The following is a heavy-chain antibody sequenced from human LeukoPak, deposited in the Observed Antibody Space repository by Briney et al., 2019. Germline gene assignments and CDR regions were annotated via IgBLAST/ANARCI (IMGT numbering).Heavy chain of an antibody. CDR3: AMTSGSYYEYYFDY. Sequence: ASVKVSCKASGGTFSSYAISWVRQAPGQGLEWMGRIIPILGIANYAQKFQGRVTITADKSTSTAYMELSSLRSEDTAVYYCAMTSGSYYEYYFDYWGQGTLVTVSS. CDR1: GGTFSSYA. J-gene: IGHJ4*02. CDR2: IIPILGIA. V-gene: IGHV1-69*04. D-gene: IGHD1-26*01.